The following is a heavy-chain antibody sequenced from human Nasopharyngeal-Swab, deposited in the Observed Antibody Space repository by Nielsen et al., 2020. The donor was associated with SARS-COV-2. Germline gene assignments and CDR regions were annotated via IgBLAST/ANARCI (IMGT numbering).Heavy chain of an antibody. Sequence: GEFLKISCAASGFTFSSYSMNWVRQAPGKGLEWVSSISSSSSYIYYADSVKGRFTISRDNAKNSLYLQMNSLRAEDTAVYYCASDYCSSTSCYFGADYYYMDVWGKGTTVTVSS. CDR2: ISSSSSYI. CDR3: ASDYCSSTSCYFGADYYYMDV. V-gene: IGHV3-21*01. D-gene: IGHD2-2*01. CDR1: GFTFSSYS. J-gene: IGHJ6*03.